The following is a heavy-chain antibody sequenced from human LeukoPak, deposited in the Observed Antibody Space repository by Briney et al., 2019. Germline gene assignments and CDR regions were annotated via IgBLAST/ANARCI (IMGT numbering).Heavy chain of an antibody. Sequence: PGGSLRLSCAASGFTFSAFAMSWVRQAPGKGLEWVSAISGSGVRTYYADSVKGRFTISRDNSQNTLYLQMNSLRAEDTAVYYCAKEVQIQPWFAFDIWGQGTMVTVSS. J-gene: IGHJ3*02. D-gene: IGHD5-18*01. CDR1: GFTFSAFA. CDR3: AKEVQIQPWFAFDI. V-gene: IGHV3-23*01. CDR2: ISGSGVRT.